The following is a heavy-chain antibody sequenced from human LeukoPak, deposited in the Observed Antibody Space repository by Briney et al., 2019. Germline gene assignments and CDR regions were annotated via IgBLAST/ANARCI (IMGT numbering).Heavy chain of an antibody. CDR2: IIPILGTA. CDR1: GGTFSSYA. Sequence: AASVKVSCKASGGTFSSYAISWVRQAPGQGLEWMGGIIPILGTANYAQKFQGRVTITADESTSTAYMELSSLRSEDTAVYYCARTGAADSYGPPYYFDYWGQGTLVTVSS. D-gene: IGHD5-18*01. V-gene: IGHV1-69*13. J-gene: IGHJ4*02. CDR3: ARTGAADSYGPPYYFDY.